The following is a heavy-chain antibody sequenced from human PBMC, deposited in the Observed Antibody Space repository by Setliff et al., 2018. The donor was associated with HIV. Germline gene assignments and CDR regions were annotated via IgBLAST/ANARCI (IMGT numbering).Heavy chain of an antibody. J-gene: IGHJ3*01. CDR3: AKEGRTTSAFDV. CDR1: GFNFNDYT. Sequence: GESLKISCAASGFNFNDYTMHWVRQGPGKTLEWVSLISWDRYTTNYADSVKGRFTISRDNSKTSLYLQMNSLRFEDTALYYCAKEGRTTSAFDVWGQGTMVTVSS. D-gene: IGHD1-1*01. CDR2: ISWDRYTT. V-gene: IGHV3-43*01.